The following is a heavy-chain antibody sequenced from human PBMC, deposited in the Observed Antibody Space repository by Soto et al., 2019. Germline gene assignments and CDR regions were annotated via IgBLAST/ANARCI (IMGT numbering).Heavy chain of an antibody. CDR3: ARDTIYGSERGYGMAV. V-gene: IGHV1-3*01. CDR2: INAGNGNT. Sequence: ASVKVSCNASGYTCTSYAMHWVRQAPGQRLEWMGWINAGNGNTKYSQKFQGRVSITRDTSASTAYMELSSLRSEDTAVYYCARDTIYGSERGYGMAVWAQGTTVTVSS. D-gene: IGHD3-10*01. CDR1: GYTCTSYA. J-gene: IGHJ6*02.